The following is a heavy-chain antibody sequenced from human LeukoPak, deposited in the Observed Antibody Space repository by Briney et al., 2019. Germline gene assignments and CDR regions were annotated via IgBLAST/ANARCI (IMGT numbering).Heavy chain of an antibody. J-gene: IGHJ6*01. V-gene: IGHV4-39*07. CDR1: GDSISSSSYY. Sequence: SETLSLTCTVSGDSISSSSYYWGWIRQPPGKGLEWIGSLYYSGSTYYNPSLKSRVTISVDTSKNQFSLRLSSVTAADTAVYYCARDRYDPEKDFYDYGMDVWGQGTTVTVSS. CDR3: ARDRYDPEKDFYDYGMDV. D-gene: IGHD3-16*01. CDR2: LYYSGST.